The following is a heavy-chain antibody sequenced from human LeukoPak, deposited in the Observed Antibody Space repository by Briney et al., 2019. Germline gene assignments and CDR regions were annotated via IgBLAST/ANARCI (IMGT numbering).Heavy chain of an antibody. V-gene: IGHV3-15*01. CDR3: TTASRYCSGGSCFFDAFDI. D-gene: IGHD2-15*01. CDR1: GSTFGNAW. J-gene: IGHJ3*02. CDR2: IKSKTDGGTT. Sequence: PGGSLRLSCAASGSTFGNAWMSWVRQAPGKGLEWVGRIKSKTDGGTTDYAAPVKGRFTISRDDSKNMLYLQMNSLKTEDTAVYYCTTASRYCSGGSCFFDAFDIWGQGTMVTVSS.